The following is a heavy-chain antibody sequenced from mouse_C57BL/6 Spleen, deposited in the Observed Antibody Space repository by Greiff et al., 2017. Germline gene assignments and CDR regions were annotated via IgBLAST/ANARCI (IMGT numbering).Heavy chain of an antibody. CDR2: FYPGSGSI. D-gene: IGHD2-10*02. Sequence: QVQLKQSGAELVKPGASVKLSCKASGYTFTEYTIHWVKQRSGQGLEWIGWFYPGSGSIKYNEKFKDKATLTADKSSSTVYMELRRLTSEDSAVYCCERHDEGGYGNYYYAMDYWGQGTSVTVSS. CDR1: GYTFTEYT. J-gene: IGHJ4*01. CDR3: ERHDEGGYGNYYYAMDY. V-gene: IGHV1-62-2*01.